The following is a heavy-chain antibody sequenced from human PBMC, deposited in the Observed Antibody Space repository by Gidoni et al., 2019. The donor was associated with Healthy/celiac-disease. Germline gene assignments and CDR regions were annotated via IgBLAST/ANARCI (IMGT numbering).Heavy chain of an antibody. J-gene: IGHJ3*02. Sequence: EVQLVQSGAEVKKPGASLKISCKGSGYSFTSYWIGWVRQMPGKGLEWMGIIYPGDSDTRDSPSFQGQVTISADKSISTAYLQWSSLKASDTAMYYCARQSNYYDSSGYRDAFDIWGQGTMVTVSS. CDR3: ARQSNYYDSSGYRDAFDI. D-gene: IGHD3-22*01. CDR2: IYPGDSDT. CDR1: GYSFTSYW. V-gene: IGHV5-51*01.